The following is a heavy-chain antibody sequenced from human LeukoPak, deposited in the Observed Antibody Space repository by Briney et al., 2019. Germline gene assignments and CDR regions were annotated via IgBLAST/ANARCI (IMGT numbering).Heavy chain of an antibody. CDR3: ARGTNPITMVRGVTNWFDP. Sequence: ASVKVSCKASGYTFTSYAMHWVRQAPGQRLEWMGWINAGNGNTKYSQKFQGRVTITRDTSASTAYMELSSLGSEDTAVYYCARGTNPITMVRGVTNWFDPWGQGTLVTVSS. J-gene: IGHJ5*02. D-gene: IGHD3-10*01. CDR2: INAGNGNT. CDR1: GYTFTSYA. V-gene: IGHV1-3*01.